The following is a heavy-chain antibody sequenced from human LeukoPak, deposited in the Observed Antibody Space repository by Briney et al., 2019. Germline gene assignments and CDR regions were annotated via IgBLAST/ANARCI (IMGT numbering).Heavy chain of an antibody. CDR2: ISYDGSNK. D-gene: IGHD5-18*01. V-gene: IGHV3-30*18. Sequence: PGGSLRLSCTASGFIFENYGMHWVRQAPGQGLQWVAVISYDGSNKYYADSVKGRFTISRDNSKNTLYLQMSSLRAEDTAVYYCAKDSPSDGYSYHYWGQGTLVTVSS. CDR1: GFIFENYG. J-gene: IGHJ4*02. CDR3: AKDSPSDGYSYHY.